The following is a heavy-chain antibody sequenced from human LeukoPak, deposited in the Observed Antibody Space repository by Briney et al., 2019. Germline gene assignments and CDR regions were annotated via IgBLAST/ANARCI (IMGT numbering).Heavy chain of an antibody. D-gene: IGHD2-15*01. V-gene: IGHV1-2*02. CDR3: SRDSGYCSGGSCWYFDF. CDR2: INPNNGGT. Sequence: ASVKVSCKASGYTFTGYYIHWVRQPPGQGLESMGWINPNNGGTNYAQKFQGRVTMTRDTSMSTAYMELSGLRSDDTAVYYCSRDSGYCSGGSCWYFDFWGQGTLVTVSA. CDR1: GYTFTGYY. J-gene: IGHJ4*02.